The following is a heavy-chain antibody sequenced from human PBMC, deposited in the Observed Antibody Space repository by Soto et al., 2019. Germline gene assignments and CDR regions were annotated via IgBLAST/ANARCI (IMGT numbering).Heavy chain of an antibody. CDR2: ISWNSGSI. V-gene: IGHV3-9*01. CDR3: AKTFGVPTFYGMDV. J-gene: IGHJ6*02. D-gene: IGHD3-3*01. Sequence: EMQLVESGGTLVQPGGSLRLSCAASGFKFNDSAMHWVRQGPGKGLEYVAGISWNSGSIGYADSVRGRFIISRDNAKDSLYLQMNSLRPEDTALYYCAKTFGVPTFYGMDVWGQGTTVTVS. CDR1: GFKFNDSA.